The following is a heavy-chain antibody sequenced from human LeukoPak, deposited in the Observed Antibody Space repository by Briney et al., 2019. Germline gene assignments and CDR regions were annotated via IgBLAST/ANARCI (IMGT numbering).Heavy chain of an antibody. V-gene: IGHV5-51*01. CDR3: ARRRILTGYYYYFDY. Sequence: GESLKISCKGSGYSFTSYWIGWVRQMPGKGLEWMGIIYPGDSDTRYSPSFQGQVTISADKSISTAYLQWSSLKASDTAMYYSARRRILTGYYYYFDYWGQGTLVTVSS. J-gene: IGHJ4*02. CDR1: GYSFTSYW. CDR2: IYPGDSDT. D-gene: IGHD3-9*01.